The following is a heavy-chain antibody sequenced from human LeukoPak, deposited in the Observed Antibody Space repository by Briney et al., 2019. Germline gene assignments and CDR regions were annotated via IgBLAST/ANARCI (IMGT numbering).Heavy chain of an antibody. D-gene: IGHD3-3*01. Sequence: PSETLSLTCTVSGGSISSGGYYWSWIRQHPGKGLEWIGYIYYSGSTYYNPSLKSRVTISVDTSKNQFSLKLSSVTAADTAVYYCARDGRSAPPYYDFWSGYYYYYYYMDVWGKGTTVTVSS. CDR2: IYYSGST. CDR3: ARDGRSAPPYYDFWSGYYYYYYYMDV. V-gene: IGHV4-31*03. J-gene: IGHJ6*03. CDR1: GGSISSGGYY.